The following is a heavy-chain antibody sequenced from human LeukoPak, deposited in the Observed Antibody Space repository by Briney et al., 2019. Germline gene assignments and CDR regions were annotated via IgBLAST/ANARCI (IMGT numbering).Heavy chain of an antibody. V-gene: IGHV3-30*02. CDR1: RFIFSAYG. J-gene: IGHJ4*02. CDR3: AKDDSSGYYGYYFDS. D-gene: IGHD3-22*01. CDR2: IRFDGSDK. Sequence: GGSLRLSCAVSRFIFSAYGMHWVRQAPGKGLEWVAFIRFDGSDKYYADSVKGRFTISRGNSKNTLHLQMNGLRAEDTAMYYCAKDDSSGYYGYYFDSWGQGTLVTVSS.